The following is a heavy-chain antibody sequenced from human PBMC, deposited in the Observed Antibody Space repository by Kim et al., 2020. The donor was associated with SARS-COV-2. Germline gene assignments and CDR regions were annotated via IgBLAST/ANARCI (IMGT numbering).Heavy chain of an antibody. Sequence: ASVKVSCKASGYPFTGYSVYWVRRAPGQGLEWMGIINPSGGSTTHAQKFEDRVTMTTDTSTSTVYMELNSLRSDDTAVYYCAREDLEEMDVWGQGTTVTV. CDR3: AREDLEEMDV. J-gene: IGHJ6*02. CDR1: GYPFTGYS. CDR2: INPSGGST. V-gene: IGHV1-46*01. D-gene: IGHD3-3*01.